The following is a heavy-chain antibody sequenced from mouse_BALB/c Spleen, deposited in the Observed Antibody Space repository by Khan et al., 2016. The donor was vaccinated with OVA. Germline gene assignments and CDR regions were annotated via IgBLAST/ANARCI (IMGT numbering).Heavy chain of an antibody. D-gene: IGHD2-1*01. V-gene: IGHV1-4*02. CDR2: ISPSSGYT. CDR3: ARPQGIYYGSYGAMDY. CDR1: GYTFTTYT. Sequence: QVPLQQSTAELARPGASVKMSCKASGYTFTTYTMHWVKQRPGQGLEWIGYISPSSGYTAYNQKFKGKTTLTADKSSTTAYMQLSSLTSEDSAVYYCARPQGIYYGSYGAMDYWGQGTSVTVSS. J-gene: IGHJ4*01.